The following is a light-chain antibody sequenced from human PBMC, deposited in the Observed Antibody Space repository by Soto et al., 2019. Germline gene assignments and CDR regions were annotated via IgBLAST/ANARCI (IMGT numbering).Light chain of an antibody. CDR3: QQYNNWAVT. V-gene: IGKV3-15*01. CDR1: QSVSSN. CDR2: GAS. Sequence: EIVMTQSPATLSVSPGERATLSCRANQSVSSNLAWYQQKPGQAPRLLIYGASTRATGIPARFSGSGSGTEFTLTISSLQSEDFAVYYCQQYNNWAVTFGQGTKVEIK. J-gene: IGKJ1*01.